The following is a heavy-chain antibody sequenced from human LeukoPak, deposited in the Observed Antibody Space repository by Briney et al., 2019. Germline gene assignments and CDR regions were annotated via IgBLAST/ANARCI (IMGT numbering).Heavy chain of an antibody. D-gene: IGHD7-27*01. CDR3: ARATTGEPYSWFDP. J-gene: IGHJ5*02. V-gene: IGHV4-59*01. CDR1: GGSISSYY. CDR2: IYYTGST. Sequence: KPSETLSLTCTVSGGSISSYYWSWIRQPPGKGLEWIGYIYYTGSTNYNPSHRSRVTISVDTSKNQFSLKLSSVTAADTAVYYCARATTGEPYSWFDPWGQGTLVTVSS.